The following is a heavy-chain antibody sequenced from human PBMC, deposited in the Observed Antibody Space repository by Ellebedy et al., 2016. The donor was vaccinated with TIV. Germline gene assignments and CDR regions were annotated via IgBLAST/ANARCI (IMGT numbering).Heavy chain of an antibody. Sequence: PGGSLRLXCAASGFTFSDYYMNWIRQAPGEGLEWISYISGGHSIIYYTDSVKGRFTISRDNARNSVYLQMNGLRAEDSAVYYCARGTPDGGDWFDPWGQGTLVTVSS. J-gene: IGHJ5*02. CDR2: ISGGHSII. CDR1: GFTFSDYY. CDR3: ARGTPDGGDWFDP. D-gene: IGHD4-23*01. V-gene: IGHV3-11*01.